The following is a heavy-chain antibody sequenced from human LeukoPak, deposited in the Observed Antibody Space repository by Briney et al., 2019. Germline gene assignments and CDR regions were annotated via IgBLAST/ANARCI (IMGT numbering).Heavy chain of an antibody. CDR1: GYSFTSYW. Sequence: GESLKISCKGSGYSFTSYWIGWVRQMPGKGLEWMGIIYPGDSDTRYSPSFQGQVSFSDDKSISTAYLQWSSLKASDTAMYYCARREGCSSTSCYKAFDIWGQGTMVTVSS. CDR3: ARREGCSSTSCYKAFDI. J-gene: IGHJ3*02. V-gene: IGHV5-51*01. D-gene: IGHD2-2*02. CDR2: IYPGDSDT.